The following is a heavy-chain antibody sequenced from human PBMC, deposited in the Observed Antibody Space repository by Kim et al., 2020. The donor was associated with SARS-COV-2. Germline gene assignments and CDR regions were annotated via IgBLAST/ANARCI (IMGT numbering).Heavy chain of an antibody. CDR1: GFTFSSYE. CDR2: ISSSGSTI. D-gene: IGHD4-17*01. V-gene: IGHV3-48*03. CDR3: ARGNPYGDYEVYNWFDP. Sequence: GGSLRLSCAASGFTFSSYEMNWVRQAPGKGLEWVSYISSSGSTIYYADSVKGRFTISRDNAKNSLYLQMNSLRAEDTAVYYCARGNPYGDYEVYNWFDPWGQGTLVTVSS. J-gene: IGHJ5*02.